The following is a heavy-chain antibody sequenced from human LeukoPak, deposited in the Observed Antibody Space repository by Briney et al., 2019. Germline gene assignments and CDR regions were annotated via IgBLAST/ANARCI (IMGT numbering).Heavy chain of an antibody. CDR1: GGTFSSYA. D-gene: IGHD3-9*01. V-gene: IGHV1-69*06. CDR2: IIPIFGTA. CDR3: APGRARYFDWLLLDY. J-gene: IGHJ4*02. Sequence: SVKVVCKASGGTFSSYAISWVRHASGQGFESMGAIIPIFGTANYAQKFQGRVSLTEDTSTDTAYMEPTSLRSEATPVYYCAPGRARYFDWLLLDYWGQGTLVTVSS.